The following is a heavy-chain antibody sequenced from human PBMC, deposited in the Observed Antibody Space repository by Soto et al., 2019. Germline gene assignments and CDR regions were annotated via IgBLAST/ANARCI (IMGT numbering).Heavy chain of an antibody. D-gene: IGHD2-21*02. CDR1: GFTFSSYA. V-gene: IGHV3-30-3*01. CDR2: ISYDGSNK. J-gene: IGHJ3*02. CDR3: ARGGGGDGYDAFDI. Sequence: HPGGSLRLSCAASGFTFSSYAMHWVRQAPGKGLEWVAVISYDGSNKYYADSVKGRFTISRDNSKNTLYLQMNSLRAEDTAVYYCARGGGGDGYDAFDIWGQGTMVTVSS.